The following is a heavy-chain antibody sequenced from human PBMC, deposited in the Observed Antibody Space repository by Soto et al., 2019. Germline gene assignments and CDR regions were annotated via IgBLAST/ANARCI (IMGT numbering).Heavy chain of an antibody. CDR1: GFTFNSYG. V-gene: IGHV3-23*01. J-gene: IGHJ6*02. Sequence: GGSLRLSCVASGFTFNSYGMTWVRQAPGKGLEWVSHISGSGGATYYADSVKGRFTISRDNSKNTVTLQKKSLRVDDTAVYYYSNDLAPYYDFWRGLGLDVGGQGTTVNVSS. D-gene: IGHD3-3*01. CDR3: SNDLAPYYDFWRGLGLDV. CDR2: ISGSGGAT.